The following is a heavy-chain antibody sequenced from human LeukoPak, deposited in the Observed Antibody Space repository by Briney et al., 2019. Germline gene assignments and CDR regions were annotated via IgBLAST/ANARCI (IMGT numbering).Heavy chain of an antibody. CDR2: IKPDGSEK. Sequence: GGSLRLSCAASGFIFKSYWMSWVRQAPGKGLEWVASIKPDGSEKYYLDSVKGRFTISRDNARDSLYLQMNSLRDDDTSVYFCARDASALYWGRGTLVTVSS. CDR3: ARDASALY. CDR1: GFIFKSYW. J-gene: IGHJ4*02. D-gene: IGHD6-19*01. V-gene: IGHV3-7*01.